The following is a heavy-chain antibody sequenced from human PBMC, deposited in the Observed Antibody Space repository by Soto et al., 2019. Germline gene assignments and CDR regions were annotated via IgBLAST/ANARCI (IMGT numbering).Heavy chain of an antibody. CDR1: GGTFSSYA. D-gene: IGHD3-10*01. J-gene: IGHJ4*02. CDR3: ARDRYYYGSGSYSLLGYFDY. CDR2: IIPIFGTA. Sequence: ASVKVSCKASGGTFSSYAISWVRQAPGQGLEWMGGIIPIFGTANYAQKFQGRVTITADESTSTAYMELSSLRSEDTAVYYCARDRYYYGSGSYSLLGYFDYWGQGTLVTVSS. V-gene: IGHV1-69*13.